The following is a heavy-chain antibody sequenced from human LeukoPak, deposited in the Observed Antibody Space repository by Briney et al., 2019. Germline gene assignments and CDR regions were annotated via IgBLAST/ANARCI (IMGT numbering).Heavy chain of an antibody. CDR1: GGSISSYY. Sequence: TSETLSLTCTVSGGSISSYYWSWVRQAPGKGLEWVSAISGSGGSTYYADSVKGRFTISRDNSKNTLYLQMNSLRAEDTAVYYCAETGITMVRGVIGFHYWGQGTLVTVSS. CDR2: ISGSGGST. CDR3: AETGITMVRGVIGFHY. D-gene: IGHD3-10*01. V-gene: IGHV3-23*01. J-gene: IGHJ4*02.